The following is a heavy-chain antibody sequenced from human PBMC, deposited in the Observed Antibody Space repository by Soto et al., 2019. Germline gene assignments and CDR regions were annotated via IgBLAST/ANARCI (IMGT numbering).Heavy chain of an antibody. V-gene: IGHV4-39*01. CDR3: ARHYSSGSRNWFDP. Sequence: SETLSLTCTVSGDSISSSHDSWGWIRQPPGKGLEWIGSSYYSGSTYYNPSLKSRVTISVDTSKNQISLKLTSVTAADTAVFYCARHYSSGSRNWFDPWGQGTLVTVSS. D-gene: IGHD6-19*01. CDR2: SYYSGST. J-gene: IGHJ5*02. CDR1: GDSISSSHDS.